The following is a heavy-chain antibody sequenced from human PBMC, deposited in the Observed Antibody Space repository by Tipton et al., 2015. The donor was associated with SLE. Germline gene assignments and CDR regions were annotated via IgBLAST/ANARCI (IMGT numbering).Heavy chain of an antibody. V-gene: IGHV4-31*03. CDR1: GGSISSSSYY. J-gene: IGHJ3*02. D-gene: IGHD4-17*01. CDR3: ARGYGDYADGFDI. Sequence: TLSLTCTVSGGSISSSSYYWGWIRQHPGKGLEWIGYIYYIGSTYYNPSLRSRLSISVDTSKNQISLNLTSVTAADTAVYFCARGYGDYADGFDIWGQGTMVTVSS. CDR2: IYYIGST.